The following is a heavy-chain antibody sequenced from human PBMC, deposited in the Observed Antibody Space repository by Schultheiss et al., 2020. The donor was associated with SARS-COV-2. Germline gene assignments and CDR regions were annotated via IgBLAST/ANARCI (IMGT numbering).Heavy chain of an antibody. V-gene: IGHV1-46*01. CDR3: ASRGSYGQYWFDP. Sequence: ASVKVSCKASGYIFTGYYIHWVRQAPGQGLEWMGIINPSGGSTSYAQKFQGRVTITADESTSTAYMELSSLRSEDTAVYYCASRGSYGQYWFDPWGQGTLVTVSS. J-gene: IGHJ5*02. D-gene: IGHD1-26*01. CDR2: INPSGGST. CDR1: GYIFTGYY.